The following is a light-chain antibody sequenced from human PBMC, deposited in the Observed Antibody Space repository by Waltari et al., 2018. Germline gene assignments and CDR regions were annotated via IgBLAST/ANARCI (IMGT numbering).Light chain of an antibody. Sequence: DIQKTQSPPSLSASVGDRVTITCRASQAIRNDLGWYQQKPGKAPKRLSYAAFSLHSGVPLRFRGSGYRTEFTLTICSLQSEDFATYYCLTFGQGTKVEIK. CDR3: LT. J-gene: IGKJ1*01. CDR2: AAF. V-gene: IGKV1-17*01. CDR1: QAIRND.